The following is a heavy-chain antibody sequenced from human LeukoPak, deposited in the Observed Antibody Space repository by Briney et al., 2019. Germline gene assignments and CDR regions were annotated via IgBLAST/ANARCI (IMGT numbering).Heavy chain of an antibody. Sequence: GGSLRLSCAASGFTLSDHAMSWVRQAPGKGLEWVSAIRGTGTTTFYAASVKGRFTISRDNSKNTADLQMNSLRAEDTAVYYCAKVSWLGTLPSYHFDSWGQGTQVTVSS. J-gene: IGHJ4*02. V-gene: IGHV3-23*01. CDR2: IRGTGTTT. CDR3: AKVSWLGTLPSYHFDS. CDR1: GFTLSDHA. D-gene: IGHD6-19*01.